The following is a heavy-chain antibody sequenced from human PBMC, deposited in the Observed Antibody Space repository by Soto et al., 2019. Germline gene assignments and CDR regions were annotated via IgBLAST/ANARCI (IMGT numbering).Heavy chain of an antibody. CDR1: GFTFSKYA. J-gene: IGHJ4*02. CDR2: ISSSGAPS. Sequence: GGALRLSCAASGFTFSKYAFSWVRQAPGKGLEWVSAISSSGAPSFYADSVKGRFTISRDNSKNTLYLHMNSLRAEDTAVYYCAKDVRVRVGEFVVNFDSWGQGTLVTVSS. V-gene: IGHV3-23*01. D-gene: IGHD3-10*01. CDR3: AKDVRVRVGEFVVNFDS.